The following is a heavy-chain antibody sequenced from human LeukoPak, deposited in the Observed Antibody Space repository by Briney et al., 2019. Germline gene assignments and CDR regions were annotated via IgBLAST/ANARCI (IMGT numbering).Heavy chain of an antibody. V-gene: IGHV3-7*05. J-gene: IGHJ3*02. CDR1: GFKFNFYW. CDR3: ARARYVNSFYAFDI. CDR2: INQDGSET. Sequence: GGSLRLSCAASGFKFNFYWMSWVRQAPGKGLEWVANINQDGSETYYVDSVRGRFTISRENAKNSVNLQMDSLRAEDTAVYYCARARYVNSFYAFDIWGQGTLVTVSS. D-gene: IGHD3-9*01.